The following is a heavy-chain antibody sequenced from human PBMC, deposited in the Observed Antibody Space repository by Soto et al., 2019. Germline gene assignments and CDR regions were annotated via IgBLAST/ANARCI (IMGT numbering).Heavy chain of an antibody. CDR2: IYYSGST. CDR3: ARDKRYYDSSGYYLYYFDC. J-gene: IGHJ4*02. Sequence: SETLSLTCTVSGGSISSGGYYWSWIRQHPGKGLEWIGYIYYSGSTYYNPSLKSRVTISVDTSKNQFSLKLSSVTVADTAVYYCARDKRYYDSSGYYLYYFDCWGQGTLVTV. D-gene: IGHD3-22*01. V-gene: IGHV4-31*03. CDR1: GGSISSGGYY.